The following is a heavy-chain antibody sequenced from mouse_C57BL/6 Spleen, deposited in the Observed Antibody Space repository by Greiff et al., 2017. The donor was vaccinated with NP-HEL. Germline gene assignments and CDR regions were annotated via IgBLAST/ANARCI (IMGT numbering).Heavy chain of an antibody. J-gene: IGHJ2*01. CDR2: ISDGGSYT. V-gene: IGHV5-4*01. Sequence: EVQLVESGGGLVKPGGSLKLSCAASGFAFSSYAMSWVRQTPEKRLEWVATISDGGSYTYYPDNVKGRFTISRDNAKNNLYLQMSHLKSEDTAMYYCARDLTSYYFDYWGQGTTLTVSS. CDR3: ARDLTSYYFDY. CDR1: GFAFSSYA.